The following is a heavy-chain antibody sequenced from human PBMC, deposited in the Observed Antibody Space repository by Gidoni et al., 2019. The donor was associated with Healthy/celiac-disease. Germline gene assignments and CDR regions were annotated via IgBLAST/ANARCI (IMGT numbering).Heavy chain of an antibody. CDR2: IYSGGST. J-gene: IGHJ4*02. V-gene: IGHV3-66*01. D-gene: IGHD4-17*01. CDR3: ARDGSLYGGNSANLSFDY. Sequence: EVQLVASGGGLVQPGGSLRLSCAASGFTVSSNYMSWVRQAPGKGLEWVSVIYSGGSTYYADAVKGRFTISRDNSKNTLYLQMNSLRAEDTAVYYCARDGSLYGGNSANLSFDYWGQGTLVTVSS. CDR1: GFTVSSNY.